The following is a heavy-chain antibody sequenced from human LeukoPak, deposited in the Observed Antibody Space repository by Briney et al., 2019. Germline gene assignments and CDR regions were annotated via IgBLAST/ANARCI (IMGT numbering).Heavy chain of an antibody. CDR3: ARGGNYYWFDP. CDR2: TYYRSKWYT. J-gene: IGHJ5*02. Sequence: SQTLSLTYAISGDSVSSNSAAWIWIRQSPSRGLEWLGRTYYRSKWYTDYAVSVKSRMTINPDTSKNQFSLQLNSVTPEDTAVYYCARGGNYYWFDPWGQGTLVTVSS. D-gene: IGHD1-26*01. CDR1: GDSVSSNSAA. V-gene: IGHV6-1*01.